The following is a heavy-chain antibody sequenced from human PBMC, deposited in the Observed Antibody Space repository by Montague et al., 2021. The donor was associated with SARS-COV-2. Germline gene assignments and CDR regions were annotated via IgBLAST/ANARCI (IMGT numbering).Heavy chain of an antibody. D-gene: IGHD3-9*01. V-gene: IGHV2-70*11. CDR1: GFSLSTSGMC. CDR2: IDWGDDK. Sequence: PALVKPTQTLTLTCTLSGFSLSTSGMCVSWIRQPPGKALEWLVRIDWGDDKYYSTSLKTRLTISKDTSKNQVVLTMTNMDPVDTATYYCARTHYDILPGYYYDMDVWGQGTTVTVSS. J-gene: IGHJ6*02. CDR3: ARTHYDILPGYYYDMDV.